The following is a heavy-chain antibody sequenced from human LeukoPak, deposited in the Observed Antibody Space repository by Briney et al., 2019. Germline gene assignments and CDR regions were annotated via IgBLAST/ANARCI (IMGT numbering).Heavy chain of an antibody. Sequence: SVKVSCKASGGTFSSYAISWVRQAPGQGLEWMGGIIPIFGTANYAQKFQGRVTITADESTSTAYMELSSPRSEDTAVYYCAREERDIVVVPAATNDNWFDPWGQGTLVTVSS. CDR3: AREERDIVVVPAATNDNWFDP. J-gene: IGHJ5*02. D-gene: IGHD2-2*01. V-gene: IGHV1-69*13. CDR2: IIPIFGTA. CDR1: GGTFSSYA.